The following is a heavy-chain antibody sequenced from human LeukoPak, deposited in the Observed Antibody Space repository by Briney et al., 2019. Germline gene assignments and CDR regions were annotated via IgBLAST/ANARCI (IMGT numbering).Heavy chain of an antibody. D-gene: IGHD1-26*01. CDR3: ARDNTGSYEY. CDR1: GFTFSSYS. CDR2: ISSSSSTI. Sequence: PGGSLRLSCAASGFTFSSYSMNWVRQAPGKGLEWVSYISSSSSTIYYADSVKGRFTISRDNSKDSLYLQMNSLRTEDTALYYCARDNTGSYEYWGQGTLVTVSP. J-gene: IGHJ4*02. V-gene: IGHV3-48*04.